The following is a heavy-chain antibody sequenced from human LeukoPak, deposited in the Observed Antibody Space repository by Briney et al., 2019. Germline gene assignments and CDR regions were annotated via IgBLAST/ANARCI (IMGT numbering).Heavy chain of an antibody. D-gene: IGHD5-24*01. CDR1: GGTFSSYA. J-gene: IGHJ3*02. CDR3: ARALEMATITDAFDI. V-gene: IGHV1-69*01. CDR2: IIPIFGTA. Sequence: ASVKVSCKASGGTFSSYAISWVRQAPGQGLEWMGGIIPIFGTANYAQKFQGRVTITADESTSTAYMELSSLRSEDTAVYYCARALEMATITDAFDIWGQGTMVTVSS.